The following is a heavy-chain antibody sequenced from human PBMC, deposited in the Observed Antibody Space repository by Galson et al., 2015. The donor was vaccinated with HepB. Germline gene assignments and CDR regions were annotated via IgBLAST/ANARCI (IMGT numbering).Heavy chain of an antibody. Sequence: SLRLSCAASGFTFSSYAMHWVRQAPGKGLEYVSAISSNGGSTYYADSVKGRFTISRDNSKNTLYLQMSSLRAEDTAVYYCVKSAEYQLLGSAPFDYWGQGTLVTVSS. CDR3: VKSAEYQLLGSAPFDY. CDR2: ISSNGGST. CDR1: GFTFSSYA. V-gene: IGHV3-64D*06. J-gene: IGHJ4*02. D-gene: IGHD2-2*01.